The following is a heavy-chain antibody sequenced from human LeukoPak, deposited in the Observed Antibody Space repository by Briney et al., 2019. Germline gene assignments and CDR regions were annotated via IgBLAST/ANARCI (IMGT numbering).Heavy chain of an antibody. V-gene: IGHV3-7*01. Sequence: GGSLRLSCAASGFFVSNNYMSWVRQAPGKGLEWVANIKQDGSEQYYVDSVKGRFTISRDNDKKSAYLQMNSLRDDDTAVYYCASGPGWVHDVWGQGTLVTVAS. CDR1: GFFVSNNY. J-gene: IGHJ4*02. CDR3: ASGPGWVHDV. CDR2: IKQDGSEQ. D-gene: IGHD5-24*01.